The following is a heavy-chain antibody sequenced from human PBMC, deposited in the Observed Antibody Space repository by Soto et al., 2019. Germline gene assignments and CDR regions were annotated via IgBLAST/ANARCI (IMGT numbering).Heavy chain of an antibody. CDR2: IYYSGST. CDR1: GGSISSSSYY. J-gene: IGHJ3*02. D-gene: IGHD2-2*01. CDR3: ARGYCSSTSCYGAFDI. V-gene: IGHV4-39*07. Sequence: PSETLSLTCTVSGGSISSSSYYWGWIRQPPGKGLEWIGSIYYSGSTYYNPSLKSRVTISLYTSKNQFSLKLSSVTAADTAVYYCARGYCSSTSCYGAFDIWGQGTMVTVSS.